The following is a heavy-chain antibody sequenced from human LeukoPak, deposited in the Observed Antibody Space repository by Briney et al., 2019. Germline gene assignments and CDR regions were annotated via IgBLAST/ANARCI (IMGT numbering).Heavy chain of an antibody. CDR1: GFTFSSYA. CDR2: ISYDGSNK. CDR3: ARDLPDYGDPVPFDY. D-gene: IGHD4-17*01. Sequence: GGSLRLSCAASGFTFSSYAMHWVRQAPGKGPEWVAVISYDGSNKYYADSVKGRFTISRDNSKNTLYLQMNSLRAEDTAVYYCARDLPDYGDPVPFDYWGQGTLVTVSS. V-gene: IGHV3-30-3*01. J-gene: IGHJ4*02.